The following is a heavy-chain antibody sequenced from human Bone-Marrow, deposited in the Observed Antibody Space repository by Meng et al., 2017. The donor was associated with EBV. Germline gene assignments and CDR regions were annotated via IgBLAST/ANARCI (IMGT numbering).Heavy chain of an antibody. V-gene: IGHV4-34*01. D-gene: IGHD2-2*01. J-gene: IGHJ4*02. CDR1: GGSFSGYY. CDR3: ARIRVPAALDY. CDR2: IYHSGST. Sequence: QVHLQQWGAGLLKPSETLSLTCAVYGGSFSGYYWSWIRQPPGKGLEWIGEIYHSGSTNYNPSLKSRVTISVDKSKNQFSLKLSSVTAADTAVYYCARIRVPAALDYWGQGTLVTVSS.